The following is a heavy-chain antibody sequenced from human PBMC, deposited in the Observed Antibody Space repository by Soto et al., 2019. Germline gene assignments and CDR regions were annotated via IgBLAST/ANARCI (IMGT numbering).Heavy chain of an antibody. Sequence: ASVKVSCKASGYTFTSYDINWVRQATGQGLEWMGWISAYSGNTNYAQKLQGRVTMTTDTSTSTAYMELRSLRSDDTAVYYCARADPQGGYEAYWGQGTLVTVSS. V-gene: IGHV1-18*01. CDR2: ISAYSGNT. CDR1: GYTFTSYD. D-gene: IGHD5-12*01. CDR3: ARADPQGGYEAY. J-gene: IGHJ4*02.